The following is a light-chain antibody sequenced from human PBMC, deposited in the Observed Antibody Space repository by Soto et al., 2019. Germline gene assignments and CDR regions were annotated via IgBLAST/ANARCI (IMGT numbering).Light chain of an antibody. V-gene: IGKV3-11*01. CDR2: GAS. CDR1: QSVGRD. J-gene: IGKJ4*01. Sequence: ESVLMQSPATLSVSPWERANMCCRASQSVGRDLAWYQQKPGQAPRLLIYGASNRAAGIPARFSGSGSGTDFTLTITSLGPEDFAVYYCQQCSKWLFTLGGGTKVDIK. CDR3: QQCSKWLFT.